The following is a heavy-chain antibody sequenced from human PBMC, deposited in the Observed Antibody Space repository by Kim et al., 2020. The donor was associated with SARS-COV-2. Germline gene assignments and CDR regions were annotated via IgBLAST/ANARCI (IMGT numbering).Heavy chain of an antibody. CDR1: GGSFSGYY. D-gene: IGHD3-3*01. CDR2: INHSGST. J-gene: IGHJ6*02. V-gene: IGHV4-34*01. CDR3: ATGKRAKYDFWSPRAGMDV. Sequence: SETLSLTCAVYGGSFSGYYWSWIRQPPGKGLEWIGEINHSGSTNYNPSLKSRVTISVDTSKNQFSLKLSSVTAADTAVYYCATGKRAKYDFWSPRAGMDVWGQGTTVTVSS.